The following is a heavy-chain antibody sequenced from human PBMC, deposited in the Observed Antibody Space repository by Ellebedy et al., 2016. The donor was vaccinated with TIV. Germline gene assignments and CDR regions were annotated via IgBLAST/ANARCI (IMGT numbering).Heavy chain of an antibody. J-gene: IGHJ4*02. CDR3: ARDAAGNGGKLDY. Sequence: GESLKISCAASGFTLNNHVMSWVRQAPGKGLECVSSISGRGTSASYADSVKGRFTISRDSSKNTLYLQMNSLRAEDTAVYYCARDAAGNGGKLDYWGQGALVTVSS. CDR1: GFTLNNHV. CDR2: ISGRGTSA. D-gene: IGHD4-23*01. V-gene: IGHV3-23*01.